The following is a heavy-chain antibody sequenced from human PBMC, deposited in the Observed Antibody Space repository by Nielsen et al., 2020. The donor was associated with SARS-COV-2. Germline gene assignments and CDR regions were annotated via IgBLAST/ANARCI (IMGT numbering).Heavy chain of an antibody. D-gene: IGHD4-17*01. J-gene: IGHJ6*02. Sequence: LSLTCAASGFTFSSYGMHWVRQAPGKGLEWVAVIWYDGSNKYYADSVKGRFTISRDNSKNTLYLQMNSLRAEGTAVYYCARESTVILLGMDVWGQGTTVTVSS. V-gene: IGHV3-33*01. CDR1: GFTFSSYG. CDR3: ARESTVILLGMDV. CDR2: IWYDGSNK.